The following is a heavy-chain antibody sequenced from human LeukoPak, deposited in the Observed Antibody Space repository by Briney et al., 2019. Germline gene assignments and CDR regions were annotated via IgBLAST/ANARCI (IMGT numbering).Heavy chain of an antibody. V-gene: IGHV3-33*01. D-gene: IGHD4-11*01. J-gene: IGHJ4*01. CDR2: IWSDGSNR. CDR1: GFIFSHYG. CDR3: ARDAQRGFDYSNSLRY. Sequence: GGSLRLSCAASGFIFSHYGTHWVRQAPGKGLEWVAVIWSDGSNRFYAGSVKGRFTISRDNAQNTVFLQMNSLRAEDTAMYYCARDAQRGFDYSNSLRYWGHGTLVTVSS.